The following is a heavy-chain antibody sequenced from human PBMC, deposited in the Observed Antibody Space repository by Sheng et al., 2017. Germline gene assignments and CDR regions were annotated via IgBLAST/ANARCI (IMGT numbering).Heavy chain of an antibody. CDR2: INHSGST. CDR1: GGSFSGYY. CDR3: ARGPRYYDYVWGSYRNLYYYGMDV. J-gene: IGHJ6*02. Sequence: QVQLQQWGAGLLKPSETLSLTCAVYGGSFSGYYWSWIRQPPGKGLEWIGEINHSGSTNYNPSLKSRVTISVDTSKNQFSLKLSSVTAADTAVYYCARGPRYYDYVWGSYRNLYYYGMDVWGQGTTVTVSS. D-gene: IGHD3-16*02. V-gene: IGHV4-34*01.